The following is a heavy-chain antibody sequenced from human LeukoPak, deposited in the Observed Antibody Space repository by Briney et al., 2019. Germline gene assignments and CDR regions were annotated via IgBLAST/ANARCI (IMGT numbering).Heavy chain of an antibody. V-gene: IGHV3-30*04. D-gene: IGHD3-10*01. CDR3: ARSLTTMVRGVTAFDY. CDR1: GFTFSSYA. Sequence: PGRSLRLSCAASGFTFSSYAMHWVRQAPGKGLEWVAVISYDGSNKYYADSVEGRFTISRDNSKNTLYLQMNSLRAEDTAVYYCARSLTTMVRGVTAFDYWGQGTLVTVSS. J-gene: IGHJ4*02. CDR2: ISYDGSNK.